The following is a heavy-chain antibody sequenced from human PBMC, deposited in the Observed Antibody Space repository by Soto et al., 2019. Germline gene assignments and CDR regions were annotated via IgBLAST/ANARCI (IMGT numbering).Heavy chain of an antibody. CDR1: GGSISSYY. D-gene: IGHD6-13*01. CDR2: IYTSGST. CDR3: ARHRPEFSGYGAGFDP. Sequence: QVQLQESGPGLVKPSETLSLTCTVSGGSISSYYWSWIRQPAGKGLEWIGRIYTSGSTNYNPSLKSRVTRSVDTSKNQCALKLSSVTAADTAVYYCARHRPEFSGYGAGFDPWGQGTLVTVSS. V-gene: IGHV4-4*07. J-gene: IGHJ5*02.